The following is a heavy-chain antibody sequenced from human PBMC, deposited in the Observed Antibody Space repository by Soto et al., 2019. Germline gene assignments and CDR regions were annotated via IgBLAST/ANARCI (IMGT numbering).Heavy chain of an antibody. V-gene: IGHV3-21*06. J-gene: IGHJ6*03. Sequence: GGSLRLSCAASGFSFNNYGLNWVRQAPGKGLEWVSSIGRGDSYTYYVDSVRGRFTISRDNAKNMVYLQMNSLSGDDTAVYYCARDPYAGELYPYNYHYYMDVWGKGTTVTVSS. CDR3: ARDPYAGELYPYNYHYYMDV. CDR2: IGRGDSYT. CDR1: GFSFNNYG. D-gene: IGHD1-20*01.